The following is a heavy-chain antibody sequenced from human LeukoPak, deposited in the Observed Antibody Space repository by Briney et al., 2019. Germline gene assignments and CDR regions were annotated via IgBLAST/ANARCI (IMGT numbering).Heavy chain of an antibody. V-gene: IGHV1-2*02. CDR2: INPNSGGT. D-gene: IGHD1-26*01. CDR1: GYTFTGYY. Sequence: ASVKVSCKASGYTFTGYYMHWVRQAPGQGLEWMGWINPNSGGTNYAQKFQGRVTMTRDTSISTAYMELSRLRSDDTAVYYCAKDRGGATTQAVGYWGQGTLVTVSS. CDR3: AKDRGGATTQAVGY. J-gene: IGHJ4*02.